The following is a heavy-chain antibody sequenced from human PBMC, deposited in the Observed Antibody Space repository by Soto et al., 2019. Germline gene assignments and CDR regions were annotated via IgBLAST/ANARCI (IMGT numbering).Heavy chain of an antibody. CDR2: ISITGRTI. V-gene: IGHV3-11*01. D-gene: IGHD6-19*01. CDR1: GFTFSNYY. Sequence: GGSLRLSCGASGFTFSNYYMSWIRQAPGKGLEWVSYISITGRTIYYADSVKGRFTVSRDNAQNSLSLKLNSLRVEDTAVYYCARSYRSGWEFDYWGQGTQVTVSS. CDR3: ARSYRSGWEFDY. J-gene: IGHJ4*02.